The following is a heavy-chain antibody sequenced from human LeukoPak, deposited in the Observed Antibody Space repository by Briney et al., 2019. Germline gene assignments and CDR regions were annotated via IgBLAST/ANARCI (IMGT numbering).Heavy chain of an antibody. V-gene: IGHV4-39*01. Sequence: SETLSLTCTVSGGSISSYYWSWIRQPPGKGLEWIGSIYYSGSTYYNPSLKSRVTISVDTSKNQLSLMLSSVTAADTAVYYCARRPGMDVWGQGTTVTVSS. CDR2: IYYSGST. CDR3: ARRPGMDV. J-gene: IGHJ6*02. CDR1: GGSISSYY.